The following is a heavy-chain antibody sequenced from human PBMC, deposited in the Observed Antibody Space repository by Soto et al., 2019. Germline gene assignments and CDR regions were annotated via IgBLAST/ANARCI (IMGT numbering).Heavy chain of an antibody. CDR3: ASSAYYYDSSGPVGMDV. CDR2: IIPIFGTA. D-gene: IGHD3-22*01. CDR1: GGTFSSYA. V-gene: IGHV1-69*13. J-gene: IGHJ6*02. Sequence: SVKVSCKASGGTFSSYAISWVRQAPGQGLEWMGGIIPIFGTANYAQKFQGRVTITADESTSTAYMELSSLRSEDTAVYFCASSAYYYDSSGPVGMDVWGQGTTVTVSS.